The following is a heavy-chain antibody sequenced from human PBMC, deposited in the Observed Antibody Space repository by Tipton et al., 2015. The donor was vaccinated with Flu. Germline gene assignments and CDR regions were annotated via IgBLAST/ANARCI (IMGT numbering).Heavy chain of an antibody. CDR3: ARALQNYFDY. CDR1: GGSISSGGYY. V-gene: IGHV4-31*03. Sequence: LRLSCTVSGGSISSGGYYWSWIRQHPGKGLEWIGYIHYSGSTYYNPSLKSRVTISIDTSKNQFSLKLSSVTAADTAVYYCARALQNYFDYWGQGTLVIVSS. J-gene: IGHJ4*02. CDR2: IHYSGST.